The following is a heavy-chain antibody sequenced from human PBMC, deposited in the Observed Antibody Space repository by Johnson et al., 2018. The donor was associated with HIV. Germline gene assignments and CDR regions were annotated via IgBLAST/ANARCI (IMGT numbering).Heavy chain of an antibody. CDR1: GFTFDDYG. J-gene: IGHJ3*01. V-gene: IGHV3-20*04. CDR2: INCNGGST. Sequence: VQLVESGGGVVQPGRSLRLSCAASGFTFDDYGMNWVRQAPGKGLEWVSCINCNGGSTGYADSVKGRFTISRDNAKNSLYLQMDSLRTEDTAVYYCTVDPGWDPDAFDVWGQGTMVTVSS. D-gene: IGHD4-11*01. CDR3: TVDPGWDPDAFDV.